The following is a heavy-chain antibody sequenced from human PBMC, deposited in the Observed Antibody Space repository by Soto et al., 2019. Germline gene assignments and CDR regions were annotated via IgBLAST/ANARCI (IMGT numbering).Heavy chain of an antibody. CDR3: ARDKARQQFGGNYCCGIDV. J-gene: IGHJ6*02. Sequence: QVQLVQSGAEVKKPGSSVTVSCKASGGTFGNSAISWVRQAPGQGLEWMGGIIPIFPTPDYAQKFQGRVTXTXEXXTTTAYMELASLRSEDTAVYYCARDKARQQFGGNYCCGIDVWGQGTTVTVSS. CDR1: GGTFGNSA. D-gene: IGHD6-6*01. CDR2: IIPIFPTP. V-gene: IGHV1-69*05.